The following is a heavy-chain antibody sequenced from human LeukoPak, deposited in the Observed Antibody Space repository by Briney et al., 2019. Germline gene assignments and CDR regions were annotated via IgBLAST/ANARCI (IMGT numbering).Heavy chain of an antibody. V-gene: IGHV3-53*01. J-gene: IGHJ4*02. Sequence: PGGSLRLSCAASGFTVSSNYMSWVRQAPGKGLEWVSVIYSGGSTYYADSVKGRFTISRDNSKNTLYLQMNSLRAEDTAVYYCARHNDFWSGYGYWGQGTLVTVSS. CDR1: GFTVSSNY. CDR3: ARHNDFWSGYGY. D-gene: IGHD3-3*01. CDR2: IYSGGST.